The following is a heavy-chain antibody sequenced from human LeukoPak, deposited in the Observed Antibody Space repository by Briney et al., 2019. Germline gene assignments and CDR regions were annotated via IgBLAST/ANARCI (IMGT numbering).Heavy chain of an antibody. D-gene: IGHD3-22*01. Sequence: GGSLRLSCAASGFTFSSYGMHWVRQAPGKGLEWVAVISYDGSNKYYADSVKGQFTISRDNSKNTLYLQMNSLRAEDTAVYYCARDIPRDDSSGFYWGQGTLVTVSS. CDR3: ARDIPRDDSSGFY. J-gene: IGHJ4*02. CDR1: GFTFSSYG. CDR2: ISYDGSNK. V-gene: IGHV3-30*03.